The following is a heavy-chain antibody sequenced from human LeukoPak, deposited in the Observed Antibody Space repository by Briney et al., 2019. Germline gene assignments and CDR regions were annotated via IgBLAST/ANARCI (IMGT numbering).Heavy chain of an antibody. CDR2: IYYSGST. J-gene: IGHJ6*03. CDR1: GGSISSSSYY. CDR3: ARLTSLYVDYYYMDV. Sequence: PSETLSLTCTVSGGSISSSSYYWGWIRQPPGKGLEWIGSIYYSGSTYYNPSLKSRVTISVDTSKNQFSLKLSSVTAADTAVYYCARLTSLYVDYYYMDVWGKGTTVTVSS. V-gene: IGHV4-39*01. D-gene: IGHD5/OR15-5a*01.